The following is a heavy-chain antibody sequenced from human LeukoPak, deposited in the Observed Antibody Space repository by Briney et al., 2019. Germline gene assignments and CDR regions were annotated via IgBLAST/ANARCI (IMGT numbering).Heavy chain of an antibody. CDR2: IYSGGST. CDR3: ARGEQWLVRNYYGMDV. J-gene: IGHJ6*02. Sequence: GGSLRLSCAASGFTVSSNYMSWVRQAPGKGPEWVSVIYSGGSTYYADSVKGRFTISRDNSKNTLYLQMNSLRAEDTAVYYCARGEQWLVRNYYGMDVWGQGTTVTVSS. D-gene: IGHD6-19*01. CDR1: GFTVSSNY. V-gene: IGHV3-66*01.